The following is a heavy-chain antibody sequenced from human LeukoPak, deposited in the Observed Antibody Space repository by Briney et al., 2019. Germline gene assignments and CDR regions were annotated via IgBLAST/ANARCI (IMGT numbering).Heavy chain of an antibody. CDR2: ISAYNGNT. J-gene: IGHJ4*02. CDR1: GYTFTSYG. CDR3: ARTSHYDYVWGSYRPFDY. Sequence: ASVKVSCKASGYTFTSYGISWMRQAPGQGLEWMGWISAYNGNTNYAQKLQGRVTMTTDTSTSTAYMELRSLRSDDTDEYYCARTSHYDYVWGSYRPFDYWGQGTLVTVSS. D-gene: IGHD3-16*02. V-gene: IGHV1-18*01.